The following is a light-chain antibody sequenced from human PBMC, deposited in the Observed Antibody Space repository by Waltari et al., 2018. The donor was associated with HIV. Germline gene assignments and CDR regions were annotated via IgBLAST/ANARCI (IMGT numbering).Light chain of an antibody. Sequence: QSVLTQPPSSSGTPGQRVTISCSGSISNVGSPTVTWYQQVPGAAPKLLILNTDERPSGVPDRFSGSKSGTSASLAISGLQSEDEADYYCAAWDDRLNAYVFGTGTTVTVL. CDR1: ISNVGSPT. CDR2: NTD. J-gene: IGLJ1*01. CDR3: AAWDDRLNAYV. V-gene: IGLV1-44*01.